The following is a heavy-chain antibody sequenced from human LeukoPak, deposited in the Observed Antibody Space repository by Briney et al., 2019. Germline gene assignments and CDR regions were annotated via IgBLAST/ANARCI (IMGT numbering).Heavy chain of an antibody. D-gene: IGHD3-16*01. V-gene: IGHV4-59*01. J-gene: IGHJ5*02. CDR2: IYYSGST. Sequence: PSETLSLTCTVSGGSLSSYYWSWVRQPPGKGLGWIGYIYYSGSTNYNPSLMSRVTISVDTSKNQFSLKLSSVTAADTAVYYCERGEHDYVWGRENWFDPWGQGTLVTVSS. CDR1: GGSLSSYY. CDR3: ERGEHDYVWGRENWFDP.